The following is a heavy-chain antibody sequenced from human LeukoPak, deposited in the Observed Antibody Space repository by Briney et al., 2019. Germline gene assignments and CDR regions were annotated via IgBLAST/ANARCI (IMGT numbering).Heavy chain of an antibody. V-gene: IGHV1-69*06. CDR1: GGTFSNYA. CDR3: ATSGLGGSGNYHRTWYNWFDP. CDR2: IIPLFGTA. D-gene: IGHD3-10*01. Sequence: TVKVSCKASGGTFSNYALSWVRQAPVQGLEWMGGIIPLFGTANYAQTFQGRVTITADKSTSTAYMELSSLRSEDTAVYYCATSGLGGSGNYHRTWYNWFDPWGQGTLVTVSS. J-gene: IGHJ5*02.